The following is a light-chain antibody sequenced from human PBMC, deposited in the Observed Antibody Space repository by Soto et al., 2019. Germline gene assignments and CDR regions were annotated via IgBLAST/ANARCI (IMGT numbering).Light chain of an antibody. Sequence: QLVLTQPPSASGTPGQRVTISCSGSSSNIGSNTVNWYQQLPGTAPHLLIYSNNQRPSGVPDRFSGSKSGTSASLAISGLQSEDEADYYCAAWDDSLNGWVFGGGTKLTVL. J-gene: IGLJ3*02. CDR1: SSNIGSNT. CDR3: AAWDDSLNGWV. CDR2: SNN. V-gene: IGLV1-44*01.